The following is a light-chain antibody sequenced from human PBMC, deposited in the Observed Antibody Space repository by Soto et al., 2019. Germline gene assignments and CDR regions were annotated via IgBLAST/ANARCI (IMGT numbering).Light chain of an antibody. CDR1: QRVSNN. J-gene: IGKJ1*01. V-gene: IGKV3-15*01. Sequence: ILMTQSPATLSVSPGERATLSCRASQRVSNNLAWYQQKPGQAPRLLNYDASTRATGIPARFSGSGSGTEFTLTISGLQSEDFAVYYCQQYNNWPPWTFGQGTKVEIK. CDR3: QQYNNWPPWT. CDR2: DAS.